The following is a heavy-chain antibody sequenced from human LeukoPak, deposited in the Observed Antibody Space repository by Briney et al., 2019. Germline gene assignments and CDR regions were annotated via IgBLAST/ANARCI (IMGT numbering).Heavy chain of an antibody. CDR2: IYPNGKP. D-gene: IGHD1-1*01. CDR1: RGYTNSYL. V-gene: IGHV4-4*07. J-gene: IGHJ4*02. CDR3: AKTVHPPNLNWYSHY. Sequence: SDTLSLTCTVSRGYTNSYLWSWNPPPAGKGLEWIGRIYPNGKPLLNPSLLSRVTISIDQAKNQFFLKLRTVTAADTAIYYCAKTVHPPNLNWYSHYWGQGILVTVSS.